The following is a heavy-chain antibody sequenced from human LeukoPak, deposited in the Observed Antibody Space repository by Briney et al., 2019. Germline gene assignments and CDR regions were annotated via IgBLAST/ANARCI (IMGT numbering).Heavy chain of an antibody. CDR1: GGSISSSSYY. CDR3: ARDSGSYIAIDY. Sequence: PSETLSLTCTVSGGSISSSSYYWGWIRQPPGKGLEWIGSIYYSGSTYYNPSLKSRVTISVDKSKNQFSLKLSSVTAADTAVYYCARDSGSYIAIDYWGQGTLVTVSS. CDR2: IYYSGST. J-gene: IGHJ4*02. V-gene: IGHV4-39*07. D-gene: IGHD1-26*01.